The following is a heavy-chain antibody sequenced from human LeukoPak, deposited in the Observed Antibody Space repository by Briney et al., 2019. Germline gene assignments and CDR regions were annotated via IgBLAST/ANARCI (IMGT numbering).Heavy chain of an antibody. CDR3: ASYDYGAFDI. J-gene: IGHJ3*02. D-gene: IGHD4-17*01. V-gene: IGHV3-21*01. Sequence: GGSLRLSCAASRFTFSSYRMNWVRQAPGKGLEWVSSISSSSSYIYYADSVKGRFTISRDNAKNSLYLQMNSLRAEDTAVYYCASYDYGAFDIWGQGTMVTVSS. CDR2: ISSSSSYI. CDR1: RFTFSSYR.